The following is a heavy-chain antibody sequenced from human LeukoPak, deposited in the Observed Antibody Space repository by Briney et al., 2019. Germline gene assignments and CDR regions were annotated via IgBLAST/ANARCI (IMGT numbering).Heavy chain of an antibody. V-gene: IGHV3-53*01. D-gene: IGHD4-17*01. CDR1: GLTVSSNY. J-gene: IGHJ4*02. CDR2: IYSGGST. Sequence: GGSLRLSCAASGLTVSSNYISSVRQAPGKGLEWVSVIYSGGSTYYADSVKGRFTISRDNSKNTLYLQMNSLRAEDTAVYYCARGRGDYDYWGQGTLVTVSS. CDR3: ARGRGDYDY.